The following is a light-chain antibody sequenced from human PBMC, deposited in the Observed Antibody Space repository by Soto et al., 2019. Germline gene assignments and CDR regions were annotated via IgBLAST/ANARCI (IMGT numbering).Light chain of an antibody. CDR1: SSDVGGYIY. J-gene: IGLJ1*01. CDR3: TSHAGTINFPYI. CDR2: EVN. Sequence: QSVLTQPASVSGSPGQSITISCTGTSSDVGGYIYVSWYQHHPGKAPKLLVYEVNKRPSGVPDRFSGSKSGNTASLTVSGLQAEDEADYYCTSHAGTINFPYIFGAGTKVTVL. V-gene: IGLV2-8*01.